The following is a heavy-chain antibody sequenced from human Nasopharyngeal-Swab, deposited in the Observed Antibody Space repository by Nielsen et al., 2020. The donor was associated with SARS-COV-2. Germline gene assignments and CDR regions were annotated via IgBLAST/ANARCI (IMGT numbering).Heavy chain of an antibody. Sequence: GESLKISCQGSGYSFTSYWISWVRQMPGKGLEWMGRIDPSDSYTNYSPSFQGHVTISADKSISTAYLQWSSLKVSDTAMYYCARQYCGGDCDFDYWGQGTLVTVSS. D-gene: IGHD2-21*01. CDR2: IDPSDSYT. CDR1: GYSFTSYW. CDR3: ARQYCGGDCDFDY. V-gene: IGHV5-10-1*01. J-gene: IGHJ4*02.